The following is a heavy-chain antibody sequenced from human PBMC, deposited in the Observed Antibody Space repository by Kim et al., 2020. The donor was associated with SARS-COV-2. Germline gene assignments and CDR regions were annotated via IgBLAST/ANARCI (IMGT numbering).Heavy chain of an antibody. D-gene: IGHD1-26*01. Sequence: NYTPSRKSRITMSVDTSKKQVSLRLTSVTAADTALYYCARNGAGAYYFDYWGQGTLVTVSS. J-gene: IGHJ4*02. CDR3: ARNGAGAYYFDY. V-gene: IGHV4-34*10.